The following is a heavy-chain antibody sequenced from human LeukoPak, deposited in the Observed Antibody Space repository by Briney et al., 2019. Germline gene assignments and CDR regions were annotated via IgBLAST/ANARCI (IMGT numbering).Heavy chain of an antibody. J-gene: IGHJ4*02. CDR3: AKGSYYDSSGSFYFDY. CDR1: GFTFSNAW. D-gene: IGHD3-22*01. Sequence: PGGSLRLSCAASGFTFSNAWMNWVRQAPGKGLEWVGRIKSKTDGGTTDYAAPVKGRFTISRDDSKNTLYLQMNSLKTEDTAVYYCAKGSYYDSSGSFYFDYWGQGTLVTVSS. V-gene: IGHV3-15*07. CDR2: IKSKTDGGTT.